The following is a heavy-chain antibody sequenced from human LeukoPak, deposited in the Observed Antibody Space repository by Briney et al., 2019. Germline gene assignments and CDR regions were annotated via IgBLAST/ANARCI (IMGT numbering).Heavy chain of an antibody. D-gene: IGHD2-21*01. CDR3: ARAIVVVIARPHAFDI. CDR2: IVVGSGNT. Sequence: GTSVKVSCKASGFTFTSSAMQWVRQARGQRLEGIGWIVVGSGNTNYAQKFQERVTITTDMSTSTAYMELRSLRSDDTAVYYCARAIVVVIARPHAFDIWGQGTMVTVSS. J-gene: IGHJ3*02. CDR1: GFTFTSSA. V-gene: IGHV1-58*02.